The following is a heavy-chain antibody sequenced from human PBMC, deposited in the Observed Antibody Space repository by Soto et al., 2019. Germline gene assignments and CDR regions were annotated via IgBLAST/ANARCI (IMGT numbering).Heavy chain of an antibody. J-gene: IGHJ6*02. V-gene: IGHV3-33*01. CDR3: ARDRIAVTKRTGGMGV. CDR1: GFTFSNYG. Sequence: QVQLVESGGGVVQPGRSLRLSCAASGFTFSNYGMHWVRQAPGKGLEWVAVIWYDGSKTYYADSVKGRFTISRDNSKNTLYLQMNSLRAEDTAVYYCARDRIAVTKRTGGMGVWGQGTTVTVSS. CDR2: IWYDGSKT. D-gene: IGHD6-19*01.